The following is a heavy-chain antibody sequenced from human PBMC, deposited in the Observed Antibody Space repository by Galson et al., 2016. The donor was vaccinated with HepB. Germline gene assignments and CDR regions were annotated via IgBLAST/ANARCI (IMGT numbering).Heavy chain of an antibody. Sequence: SLRLSCAASGFTFGTQSMNWVRQAPGKGLEWVSSISSKSTYIHYADSVEGRFTIFRDNAKNSLYLQMNSLRVEDTAVYYCAREKGGSTMATHWFDPWGQGTLVTVSS. V-gene: IGHV3-21*06. D-gene: IGHD4/OR15-4a*01. CDR3: AREKGGSTMATHWFDP. CDR2: ISSKSTYI. CDR1: GFTFGTQS. J-gene: IGHJ5*02.